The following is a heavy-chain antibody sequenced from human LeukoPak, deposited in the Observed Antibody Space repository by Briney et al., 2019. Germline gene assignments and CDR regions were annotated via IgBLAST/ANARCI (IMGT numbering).Heavy chain of an antibody. Sequence: SVKVSCKASGGTFSSYAISWVRQAPGQGLEWMGGIIPIFGTANYAQKFQGRVTITTDESTSTAYMELSSLRSEDTAVYYCARAPRVGDSNYYDYYYDYYMDVWGKGTTVTVSS. CDR3: ARAPRVGDSNYYDYYYDYYMDV. D-gene: IGHD4-11*01. V-gene: IGHV1-69*05. CDR2: IIPIFGTA. J-gene: IGHJ6*03. CDR1: GGTFSSYA.